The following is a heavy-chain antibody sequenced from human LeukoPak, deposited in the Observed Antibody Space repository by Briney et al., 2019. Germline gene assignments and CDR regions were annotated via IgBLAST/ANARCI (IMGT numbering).Heavy chain of an antibody. D-gene: IGHD2/OR15-2a*01. CDR3: ARLTFFRGVDAFDM. J-gene: IGHJ3*02. CDR2: IFPTDSDT. CDR1: GYSFTTYW. Sequence: GESLKFSCKGSGYSFTTYWIGWVRQMPGKGLEWMGIIFPTDSDTRYSPSFQGQVTISADKSISTAYLQWSSLKASDTAMYYCARLTFFRGVDAFDMWGQGTMVTVSS. V-gene: IGHV5-51*01.